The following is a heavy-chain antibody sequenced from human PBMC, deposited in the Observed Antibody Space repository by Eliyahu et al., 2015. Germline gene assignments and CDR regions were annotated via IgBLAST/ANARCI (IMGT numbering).Heavy chain of an antibody. D-gene: IGHD3-10*01. J-gene: IGHJ3*02. CDR1: GFSXDXYA. CDR2: ISGDGGST. V-gene: IGHV3-43*02. Sequence: EVQLVXSGGGVVQPGGSLRLSXAASGFSXDXYAMHWVRQAPGKGLEWVSLISGDGGSTYQADSVKGRFTISRDTSKNSLYLQMNSLRTEDTALYYCAKGAGSYFSRNAFDIWGQGTMVTVSS. CDR3: AKGAGSYFSRNAFDI.